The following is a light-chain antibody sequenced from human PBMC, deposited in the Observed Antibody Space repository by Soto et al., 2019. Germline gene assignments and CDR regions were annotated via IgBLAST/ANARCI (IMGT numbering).Light chain of an antibody. CDR2: GAS. CDR1: QSVTSNF. Sequence: EIVLAQSAGTLSLTQEERATLSCRASQSVTSNFLAWYQQRPGQAPRLLIYGASNRATGVPDRFSGSGSGTDFTLTISRLEPEDFAVYYCQQYGSSPRTFGQVAKVDI. V-gene: IGKV3-20*01. CDR3: QQYGSSPRT. J-gene: IGKJ1*01.